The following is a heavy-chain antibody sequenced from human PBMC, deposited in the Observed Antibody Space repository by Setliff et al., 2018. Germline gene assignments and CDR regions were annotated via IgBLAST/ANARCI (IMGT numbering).Heavy chain of an antibody. CDR3: AGDPPGPHLVYTY. J-gene: IGHJ4*02. CDR2: IFYDGSEK. D-gene: IGHD3-16*01. Sequence: GGSLRLSCAASGFTFSTYAMHWVRQAPGKGLEWVGYIFYDGSEKYYADSVKGRFTISRDNSKNTLYLQMNGLRAEDTAIYYCAGDPPGPHLVYTYWGQGALVTVSS. V-gene: IGHV3-33*08. CDR1: GFTFSTYA.